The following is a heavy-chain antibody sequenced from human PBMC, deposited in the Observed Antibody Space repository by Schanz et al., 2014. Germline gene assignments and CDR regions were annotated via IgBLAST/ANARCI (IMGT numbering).Heavy chain of an antibody. Sequence: EVQLVESGGGLVQPGGSLRLSCAASGFTFSTYWMSWVRQAPEKGLEWVANIKQDESERSYVDSVKGRFTISRDNAKNSLFLQMSSLRAEDTALYYCAKGRTSMVYDMDVWGQGTTVTVSS. CDR2: IKQDESER. CDR3: AKGRTSMVYDMDV. V-gene: IGHV3-7*03. J-gene: IGHJ6*02. CDR1: GFTFSTYW. D-gene: IGHD5-18*01.